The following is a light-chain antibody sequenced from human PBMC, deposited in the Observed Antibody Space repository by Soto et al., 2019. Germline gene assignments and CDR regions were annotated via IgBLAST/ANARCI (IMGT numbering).Light chain of an antibody. J-gene: IGKJ2*01. Sequence: DIQMTQSPSTLSASPGDRVMMTCRASRDIHTWLAWYQQKPGKAPELLIFEVYKLKSGVTSRCSGSESEIDFTRTINGLQPDDFATYYCQQYHSVPYTFGQGTKLEI. V-gene: IGKV1-5*03. CDR1: RDIHTW. CDR2: EVY. CDR3: QQYHSVPYT.